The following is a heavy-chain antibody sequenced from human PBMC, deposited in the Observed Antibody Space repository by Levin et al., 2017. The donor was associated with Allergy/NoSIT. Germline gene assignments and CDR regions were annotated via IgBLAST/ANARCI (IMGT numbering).Heavy chain of an antibody. Sequence: SETLSLTCTVSGGSISSGDYYWSWIRQPPGKGLEWIGYIYYSGSTYYNPSLKSRVTISVDTSKNQFSLKLSSVTAADTAVYYCARSVWVNAFDIWGQGTMVTVSS. D-gene: IGHD2-8*01. CDR1: GGSISSGDYY. CDR3: ARSVWVNAFDI. V-gene: IGHV4-30-4*01. J-gene: IGHJ3*02. CDR2: IYYSGST.